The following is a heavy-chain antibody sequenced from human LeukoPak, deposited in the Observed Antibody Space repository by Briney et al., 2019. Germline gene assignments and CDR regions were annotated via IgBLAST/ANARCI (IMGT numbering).Heavy chain of an antibody. J-gene: IGHJ4*02. CDR2: IWYDGSNK. CDR1: GFTFSSYG. V-gene: IGHV3-33*06. D-gene: IGHD3-10*01. Sequence: PGGSLRLSCAASGFTFSSYGMHWVRQAPGKRLEWVAVIWYDGSNKYYADSVKGRFTISRDNSKNTLYLQMNSLRAEDTAVYYCAKSRVVRGVIMVPAFDYWGQGTLVTVSS. CDR3: AKSRVVRGVIMVPAFDY.